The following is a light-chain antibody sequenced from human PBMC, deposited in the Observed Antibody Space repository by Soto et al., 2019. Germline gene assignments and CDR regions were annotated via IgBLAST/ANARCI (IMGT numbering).Light chain of an antibody. CDR3: SSYTSSSTLVV. CDR2: DVS. CDR1: SSDVGGYNY. J-gene: IGLJ2*01. V-gene: IGLV2-14*01. Sequence: QSALTQPASVSGSPGQSITISCTGTSSDVGGYNYVSWYQQHPGKAPKLMIYDVSNRPSGVSNRFSGSKSGNTASLTISGLQAEDAADYYYSSYTSSSTLVVFGGGTKLTAL.